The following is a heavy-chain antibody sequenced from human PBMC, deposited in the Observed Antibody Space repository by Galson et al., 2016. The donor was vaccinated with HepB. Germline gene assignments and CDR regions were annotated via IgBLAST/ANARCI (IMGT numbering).Heavy chain of an antibody. D-gene: IGHD4-17*01. J-gene: IGHJ4*02. CDR3: AKLAVRGDYGGRDY. CDR2: LGDGGDYT. V-gene: IGHV3-23*01. CDR1: GLSLRTPV. Sequence: LRLSCAASGLSLRTPVMYWVRQAPGKGLEWVSALGDGGDYTSYADSVKGRFTVSGDISENTLFLQMNSLTVEDTAIYYCAKLAVRGDYGGRDYWGQGTLVTVSS.